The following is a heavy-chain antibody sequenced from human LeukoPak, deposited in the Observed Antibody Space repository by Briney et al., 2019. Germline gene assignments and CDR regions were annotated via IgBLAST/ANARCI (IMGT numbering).Heavy chain of an antibody. CDR3: AKGSGSSRPYYFDY. J-gene: IGHJ4*02. CDR2: ITGSGGDT. D-gene: IGHD3-10*01. CDR1: GFTFSSYA. V-gene: IGHV3-23*01. Sequence: PGGSLRLSCAASGFTFSSYAMSWVRQAPGMGLEWVSAITGSGGDTWHADSVEGRFTISRDNSKNTLYLQMNGLRADDTAVYYCAKGSGSSRPYYFDYWGQGTLVTVSS.